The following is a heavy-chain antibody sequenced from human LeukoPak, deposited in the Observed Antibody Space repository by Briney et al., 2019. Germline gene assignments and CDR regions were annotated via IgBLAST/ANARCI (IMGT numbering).Heavy chain of an antibody. CDR2: ISPSGGIT. CDR3: AKDDDWGRYKH. D-gene: IGHD3-16*01. J-gene: IGHJ1*01. V-gene: IGHV3-23*01. CDR1: GFTFSSCG. Sequence: GGSLRLSCAASGFTFSSCGMNWVRQAPGKGLEWVSGISPSGGITYYTDSVKGRFTISRDNSKNTQSLQMNSLRAEDTAVYYCAKDDDWGRYKHWGQGTLVTVSS.